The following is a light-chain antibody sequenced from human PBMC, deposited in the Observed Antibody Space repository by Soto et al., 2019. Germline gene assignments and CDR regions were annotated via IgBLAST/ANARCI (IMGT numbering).Light chain of an antibody. CDR2: IAS. CDR3: QKYGSSQST. J-gene: IGKJ1*01. CDR1: QSVSSNY. Sequence: EIVLTQSPGTLSLSPGERATLSCRASQSVSSNYLAWYQQKTGQTPRLLIYIASSRAPGIPDRFSGSGSGKHLTLTISGVEREDFAVYHCQKYGSSQSTFGKGTKVQIK. V-gene: IGKV3-20*01.